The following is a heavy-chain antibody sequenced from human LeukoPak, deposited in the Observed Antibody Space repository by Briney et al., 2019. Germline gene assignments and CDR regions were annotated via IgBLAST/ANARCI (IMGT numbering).Heavy chain of an antibody. D-gene: IGHD2-2*02. J-gene: IGHJ6*02. CDR3: ARVRKYCSSTSCYTSPHYYYGMDV. CDR2: IYYSGST. Sequence: TSETLSLTCTVSGGSISNYYWSWIRQPPGKGLEWIGYIYYSGSTNYNPSLKSRVTISVDTSKNQFSLKLSSVTAADTAVYYCARVRKYCSSTSCYTSPHYYYGMDVWGQGTTVTVSS. V-gene: IGHV4-59*01. CDR1: GGSISNYY.